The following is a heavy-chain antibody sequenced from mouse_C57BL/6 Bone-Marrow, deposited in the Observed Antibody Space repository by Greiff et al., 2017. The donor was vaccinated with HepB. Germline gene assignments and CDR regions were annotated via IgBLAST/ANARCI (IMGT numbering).Heavy chain of an antibody. V-gene: IGHV1-55*01. CDR3: AFPYYYGSRGWYFDV. D-gene: IGHD1-1*01. CDR2: IYPGSGST. CDR1: GYTFTSYW. J-gene: IGHJ1*03. Sequence: QVQLQQPGAELVKPGASVKMSCKASGYTFTSYWITWVKQRPGQGLEWIGDIYPGSGSTNYNEKFKSKATLTVDTSSSTAYMQLSSLTSEDSAVYYCAFPYYYGSRGWYFDVWGTGTTVTVSS.